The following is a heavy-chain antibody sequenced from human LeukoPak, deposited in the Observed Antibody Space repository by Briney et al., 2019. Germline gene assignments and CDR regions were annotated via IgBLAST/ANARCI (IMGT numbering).Heavy chain of an antibody. J-gene: IGHJ2*01. V-gene: IGHV4-39*07. CDR2: IYYSGST. CDR1: GGSISSGSYY. CDR3: ARHRYLWPNYWYFDL. D-gene: IGHD1-14*01. Sequence: SETLSLTCTVSGGSISSGSYYWGWIRQPPGKGLEWIGSIYYSGSTYYNPSLKSRVTISVDTSKNQFSLKLSSVNAADTAVYYCARHRYLWPNYWYFDLWGRGTLVTVSS.